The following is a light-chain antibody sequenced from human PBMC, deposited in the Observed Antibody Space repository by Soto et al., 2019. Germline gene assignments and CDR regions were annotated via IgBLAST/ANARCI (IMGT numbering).Light chain of an antibody. CDR1: RSIGNY. J-gene: IGKJ2*01. Sequence: DIQMTQSPSSLSASVGDRVTITCRASRSIGNYLNWYQQKPESAPKLLIILTSSSQSGVPSRFSGSGSGTDSTLTISSLQPEDFASYCCQQGYSTPYSFGQGTKLEIK. CDR3: QQGYSTPYS. CDR2: LTS. V-gene: IGKV1-39*01.